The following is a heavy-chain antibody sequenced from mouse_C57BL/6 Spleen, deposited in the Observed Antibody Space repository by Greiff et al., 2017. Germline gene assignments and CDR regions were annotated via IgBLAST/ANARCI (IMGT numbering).Heavy chain of an antibody. CDR3: ARSTVVVHWYFDV. D-gene: IGHD1-1*01. CDR2: INPGSGGT. V-gene: IGHV1-54*01. J-gene: IGHJ1*03. CDR1: GYAFTNYL. Sequence: QVQLQQSGAELVRPGTSVKVSCKASGYAFTNYLIEWVKQRPGQGLEWIGVINPGSGGTNYNEKFKGKATLTADKSSSTAYMQLSSLTSEDSAVYFCARSTVVVHWYFDVRGTGTTVTVSS.